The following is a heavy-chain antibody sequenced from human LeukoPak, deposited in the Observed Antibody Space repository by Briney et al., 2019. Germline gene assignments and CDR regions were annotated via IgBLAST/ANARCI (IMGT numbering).Heavy chain of an antibody. J-gene: IGHJ3*02. V-gene: IGHV3-30-3*01. Sequence: PGRSLRLSCAASGYAFRSYAMHWVRQAPGKGPEWVAAISTDGSNRFYADSVKGRFTFSRDNSQNTLYLQMNSLRVEDTATYYCARVQSGSDAFDIWGQGRMVTVSS. CDR1: GYAFRSYA. CDR2: ISTDGSNR. CDR3: ARVQSGSDAFDI.